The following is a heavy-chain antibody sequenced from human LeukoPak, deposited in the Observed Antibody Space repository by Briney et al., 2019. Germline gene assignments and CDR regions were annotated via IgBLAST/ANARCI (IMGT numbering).Heavy chain of an antibody. Sequence: SETLSLTCAVYGGSFSGYYWSWIRQPPGKGLEWIGEINHSGSTNYNPSLKSRVTISVDTSKNQFSLKLSSVTAADTAVYYCARGNLGYCSSTSCPLSHFDYWGQGTLVTVSS. J-gene: IGHJ4*02. CDR2: INHSGST. CDR1: GGSFSGYY. CDR3: ARGNLGYCSSTSCPLSHFDY. D-gene: IGHD2-2*01. V-gene: IGHV4-34*01.